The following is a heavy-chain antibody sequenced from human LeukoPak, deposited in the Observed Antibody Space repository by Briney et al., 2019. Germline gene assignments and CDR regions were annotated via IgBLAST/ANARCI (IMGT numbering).Heavy chain of an antibody. CDR1: GFTFTTYT. V-gene: IGHV3-30*04. Sequence: PGRSLRLSCAASGFTFTTYTLHWVRQAPGKGLEWVALISYDGNNKYYADSVKGRFTISRDNAKKSLYLQMDSLRAEDTAVYYCARDGGDYGSGSYYAYWGQGTLVTVSS. CDR2: ISYDGNNK. CDR3: ARDGGDYGSGSYYAY. J-gene: IGHJ4*02. D-gene: IGHD3-10*01.